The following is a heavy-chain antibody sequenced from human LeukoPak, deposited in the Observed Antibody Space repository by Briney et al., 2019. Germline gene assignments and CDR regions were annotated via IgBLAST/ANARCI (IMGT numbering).Heavy chain of an antibody. CDR1: GGSFSGYY. V-gene: IGHV4-34*01. CDR2: INHSGST. Sequence: SETLSLTCAVYGGSFSGYYWSWIRKPPGKGLEWIGEINHSGSTNYNPSLKSRVTISVDTSKNQFSLKLSSVTAADTAVYYCARGPYYWGQGTLVTVSS. J-gene: IGHJ4*02. CDR3: ARGPYY.